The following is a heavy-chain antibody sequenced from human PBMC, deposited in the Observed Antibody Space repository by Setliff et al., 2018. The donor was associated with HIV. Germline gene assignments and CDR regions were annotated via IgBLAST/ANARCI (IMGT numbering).Heavy chain of an antibody. D-gene: IGHD3-3*01. CDR2: IIPLFGVA. CDR3: ARVPEIQLSGLVTSWGAFDV. J-gene: IGHJ3*01. V-gene: IGHV1-69*13. Sequence: SVKVSCKASGDIINRYAISWVRQAPGQGLEWMGGIIPLFGVANYAQMFQGRVTFTADESTRTAYMELSSLRSEDTSVYYCARVPEIQLSGLVTSWGAFDVWGQGTRVTVSS. CDR1: GDIINRYA.